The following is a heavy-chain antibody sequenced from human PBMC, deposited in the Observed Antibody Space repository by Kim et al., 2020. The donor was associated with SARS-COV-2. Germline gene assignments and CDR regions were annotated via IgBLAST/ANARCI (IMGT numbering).Heavy chain of an antibody. V-gene: IGHV4-59*01. CDR3: ARGGYYYYYGMDV. CDR2: IYYSGST. J-gene: IGHJ6*02. CDR1: GGSISSYY. Sequence: SETLSLTCTVSGGSISSYYWSWIRQPPGKGLEWIGYIYYSGSTNYNPSLKSRVTISVDTSKNQFSLKLSSVTAADTAVYYCARGGYYYYYGMDVWGQGTTVTVSS.